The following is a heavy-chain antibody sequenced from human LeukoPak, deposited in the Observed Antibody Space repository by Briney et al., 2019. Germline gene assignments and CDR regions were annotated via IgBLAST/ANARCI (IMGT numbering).Heavy chain of an antibody. Sequence: GGSLRFSCAASGFTFSSYSMNWVRQAPGKGLEWVSSISSSSSYIYYADSVKGRFTISRDNAKNSLYLQMNSLRAEDTAVYYCARGVVPAAKGAPYLEPADYWGQGTLVSVSS. CDR2: ISSSSSYI. J-gene: IGHJ4*02. V-gene: IGHV3-21*01. CDR3: ARGVVPAAKGAPYLEPADY. CDR1: GFTFSSYS. D-gene: IGHD2-2*01.